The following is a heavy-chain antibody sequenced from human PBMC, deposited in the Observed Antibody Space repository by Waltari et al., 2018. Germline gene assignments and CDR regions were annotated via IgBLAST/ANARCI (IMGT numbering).Heavy chain of an antibody. CDR1: GYSISSGYY. D-gene: IGHD3-22*01. CDR3: ARTFRSYYDSSGPDSKFDP. Sequence: LQESGPGLVKPSETLSLTCAVSGYSISSGYYWGWIRQPPGKGLEWIGSIYHSGSTYYNPSLKSRVTMSVDTSKNQFSLKLGSVTSADTAVYYCARTFRSYYDSSGPDSKFDPWGQGTLVTVSS. CDR2: IYHSGST. V-gene: IGHV4-38-2*01. J-gene: IGHJ5*02.